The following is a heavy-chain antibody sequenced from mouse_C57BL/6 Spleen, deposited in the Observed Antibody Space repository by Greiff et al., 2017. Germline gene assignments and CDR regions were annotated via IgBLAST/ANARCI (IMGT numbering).Heavy chain of an antibody. J-gene: IGHJ1*03. CDR1: GFTFSSYA. D-gene: IGHD2-12*01. Sequence: EVQVVESGEGLVKPGGSLKLSCAASGFTFSSYAMSWVRQTPEKRLEWVAYISSGGDYIYYADTVKGRFTISRDNARNTLYLQMSSLKSEDTAMYYCTRDAGYSGYFDVWGTGTTVTVSS. CDR3: TRDAGYSGYFDV. CDR2: ISSGGDYI. V-gene: IGHV5-9-1*02.